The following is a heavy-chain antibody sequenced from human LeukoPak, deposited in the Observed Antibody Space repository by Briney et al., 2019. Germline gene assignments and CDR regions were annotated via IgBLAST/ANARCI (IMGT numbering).Heavy chain of an antibody. CDR1: GSSIRSGNYY. V-gene: IGHV4-61*02. D-gene: IGHD6-19*01. CDR2: INTSGST. Sequence: SETLSLTYTVSGSSIRSGNYYWSWTRQPVGKGLEWIVRINTSGSTNYNPSLKSRVTISVDTSKNQFSLKLSSVTAADTAVYYCAREGYNSGWYYFDYWGQGTLVTVSS. J-gene: IGHJ4*02. CDR3: AREGYNSGWYYFDY.